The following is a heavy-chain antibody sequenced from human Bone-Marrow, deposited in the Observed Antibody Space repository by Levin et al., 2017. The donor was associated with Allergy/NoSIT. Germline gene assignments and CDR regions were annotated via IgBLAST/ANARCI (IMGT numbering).Heavy chain of an antibody. CDR3: AHSGAVTGFDY. D-gene: IGHD6-19*01. CDR1: GFSLSSTGMG. V-gene: IGHV2-5*02. CDR2: IHWDGDK. J-gene: IGHJ4*02. Sequence: SGPTLVKPTQTLTLTCTFSGFSLSSTGMGVGWIRQPPGKALEWLALIHWDGDKRYSPSLRTRLTITKDTSKNQVVLTMTNMDPVDTGTYYCAHSGAVTGFDYWGQGTQVTVSS.